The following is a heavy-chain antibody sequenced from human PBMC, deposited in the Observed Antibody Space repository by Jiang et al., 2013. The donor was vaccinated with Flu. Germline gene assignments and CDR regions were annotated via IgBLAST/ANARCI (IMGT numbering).Heavy chain of an antibody. V-gene: IGHV4-59*13. D-gene: IGHD3-10*01. CDR3: ARSPLWFGDLSLLHFDY. CDR2: IYYSGST. CDR1: RGSINSNY. J-gene: IGHJ4*02. Sequence: IVSRGSINSNYWSWIRQPPGKGLEWIGHIYYSGSTNYNPSLKSRVTISVDTSKNQFSLKLSSVTAADTAVYYCARSPLWFGDLSLLHFDYWGQGTLVTVSS.